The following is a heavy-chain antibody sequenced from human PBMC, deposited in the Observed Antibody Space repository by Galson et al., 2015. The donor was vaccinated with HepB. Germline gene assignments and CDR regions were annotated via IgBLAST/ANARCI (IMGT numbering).Heavy chain of an antibody. CDR2: ISWNSGLI. J-gene: IGHJ4*02. CDR1: GFNFDEFA. Sequence: SLRLSCAASGFNFDEFAVHWVRQRPGKGLEWVSGISWNSGLIDYADSVKGRFTISRDTAKTSLFLQLRRLRAEDTAFYYCAQASDCWSAFDSWGQGTLVTVSS. D-gene: IGHD3-3*01. CDR3: AQASDCWSAFDS. V-gene: IGHV3-9*01.